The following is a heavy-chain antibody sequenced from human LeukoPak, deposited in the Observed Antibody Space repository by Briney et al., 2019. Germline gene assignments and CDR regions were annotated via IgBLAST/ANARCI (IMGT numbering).Heavy chain of an antibody. CDR1: GYTFTSYY. CDR3: AMFQQLDYYYYGMDV. J-gene: IGHJ6*02. V-gene: IGHV1-8*02. Sequence: ASVKVSCKASGYTFTSYYMHWVRQAPGQGLEWMGWMNPNSGNTGYAQKFQGRVTMTRNTSISTAYMELSSLRSEDTAVYYCAMFQQLDYYYYGMDVWGQGTTVTVSS. D-gene: IGHD6-13*01. CDR2: MNPNSGNT.